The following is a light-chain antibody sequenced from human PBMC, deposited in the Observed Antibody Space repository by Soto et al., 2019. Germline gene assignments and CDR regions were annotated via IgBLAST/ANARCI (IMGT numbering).Light chain of an antibody. CDR1: SGSIARDY. Sequence: NFMLTQPHPVSESPGKTVTISCTGSSGSIARDYVQWYQQRPGSVPTTVIYEDNQRPSGVPDRFSGSIDSSSNSASLTISGLNTEDEADYYCQSYHSSNVVFGGGTKLTVL. CDR3: QSYHSSNVV. V-gene: IGLV6-57*02. J-gene: IGLJ2*01. CDR2: EDN.